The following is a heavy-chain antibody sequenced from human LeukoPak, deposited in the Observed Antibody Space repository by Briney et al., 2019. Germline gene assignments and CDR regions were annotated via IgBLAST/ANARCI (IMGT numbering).Heavy chain of an antibody. Sequence: PSETLSLTCTVSGGSINSNNYFWGWFRQPPGKGLEWIGSISYSGSTYYNPSVQSRVTISEDTSRNQFFLKLTSLTAADTAVFYCARRSSSSGYYYYMDVWGKGTTVTASS. V-gene: IGHV4-39*01. CDR3: ARRSSSSGYYYYMDV. J-gene: IGHJ6*03. D-gene: IGHD6-6*01. CDR1: GGSINSNNYF. CDR2: ISYSGST.